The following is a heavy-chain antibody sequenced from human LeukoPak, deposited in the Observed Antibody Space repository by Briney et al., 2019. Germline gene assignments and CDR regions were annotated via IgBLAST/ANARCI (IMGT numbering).Heavy chain of an antibody. J-gene: IGHJ4*02. CDR3: ARGGTEDYYDSSGYFNY. Sequence: PSETLSLTCTVSGGSINNYYWSWIRQPAGKGLEWIGRIYTRGSTNYNPSLKSQVTMSVDTSKNQFSLKLSSVTAADTAVYYCARGGTEDYYDSSGYFNYWGQGTLVTVSS. CDR2: IYTRGST. CDR1: GGSINNYY. V-gene: IGHV4-4*07. D-gene: IGHD3-22*01.